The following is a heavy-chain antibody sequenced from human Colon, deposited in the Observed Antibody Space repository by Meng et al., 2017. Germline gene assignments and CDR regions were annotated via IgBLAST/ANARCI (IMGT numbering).Heavy chain of an antibody. CDR2: IYFSGST. Sequence: QVQVTGSGPGLVKPSETLSLTCTVSGGSITSNYWSWIRQPPGKGLEWIGNIYFSGSTNSNPSLKSRVTISVDTSRNQFSLNLRSVTAADTAVYYCAREGGYDLNWFDPWGQGTLVTVSS. D-gene: IGHD5-12*01. V-gene: IGHV4-59*12. CDR1: GGSITSNY. CDR3: AREGGYDLNWFDP. J-gene: IGHJ5*02.